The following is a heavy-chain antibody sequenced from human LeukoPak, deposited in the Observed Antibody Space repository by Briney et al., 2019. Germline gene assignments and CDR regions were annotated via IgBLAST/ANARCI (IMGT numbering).Heavy chain of an antibody. J-gene: IGHJ3*02. D-gene: IGHD3-22*01. Sequence: PGGSLRLSCAASGFTFSSYAMSWVRQAPGKGLEWVSAISGSGGSTYYADSVKGRFTISRDNSKDTLYLQMNSLRAEDTALYYCQSSGYYYGAFDIWGQGTMVTVSS. CDR1: GFTFSSYA. CDR3: QSSGYYYGAFDI. V-gene: IGHV3-23*01. CDR2: ISGSGGST.